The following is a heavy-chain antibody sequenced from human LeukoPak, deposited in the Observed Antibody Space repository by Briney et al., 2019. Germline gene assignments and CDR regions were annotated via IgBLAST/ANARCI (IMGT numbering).Heavy chain of an antibody. J-gene: IGHJ4*02. CDR1: AGSISSGSYY. V-gene: IGHV4-61*02. Sequence: SQTLSLTCTVSAGSISSGSYYWSWIRQPAGKGLEWIGRIYTSGSTNYNPSLKSRVTISVDTSKNQFSLKLSSVTAADTAVYYCARSPLPGLPDKYYFDYRGQGTLVTVSS. D-gene: IGHD2-2*01. CDR2: IYTSGST. CDR3: ARSPLPGLPDKYYFDY.